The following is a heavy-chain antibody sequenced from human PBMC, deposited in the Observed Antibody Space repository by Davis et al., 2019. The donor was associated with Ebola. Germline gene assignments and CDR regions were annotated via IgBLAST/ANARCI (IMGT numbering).Heavy chain of an antibody. J-gene: IGHJ5*02. D-gene: IGHD3-10*01. Sequence: PGGSLRPSCPPPGFPSRSYAIHWVRQAPGKGLEWVAVIWYDGSNKYYADSVKGRFTISRDNSKNTLYLQMNSLRAEDTAVYYCAKEQVAMVPRGGGEFDPWGQGTLVTVSS. V-gene: IGHV3-30*02. CDR1: GFPSRSYA. CDR2: IWYDGSNK. CDR3: AKEQVAMVPRGGGEFDP.